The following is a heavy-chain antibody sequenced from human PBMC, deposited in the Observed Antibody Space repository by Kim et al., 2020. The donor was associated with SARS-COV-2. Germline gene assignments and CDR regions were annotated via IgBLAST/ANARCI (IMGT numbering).Heavy chain of an antibody. CDR2: TT. Sequence: TTDYAAPVKGRFTISRDDSKNPLYLPMNSLTTEDTAVYYCTTLVRGAVASYWGQGTLVTVSS. J-gene: IGHJ4*02. CDR3: TTLVRGAVASY. D-gene: IGHD3-10*01. V-gene: IGHV3-15*01.